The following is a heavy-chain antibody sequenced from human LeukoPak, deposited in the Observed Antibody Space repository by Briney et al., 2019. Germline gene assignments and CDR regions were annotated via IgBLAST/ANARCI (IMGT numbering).Heavy chain of an antibody. CDR3: ARGLRYYYDSDSADY. J-gene: IGHJ4*02. CDR1: GYTFTSYD. D-gene: IGHD3-22*01. V-gene: IGHV1-8*03. Sequence: ASVKVSCKASGYTFTSYDINWVRQATGHPLEWMGWMNPNSGNTGYAQKFQGRVTSTRNTSIGTAYMELSSLRSEYTAVYYSARGLRYYYDSDSADYWGQGTLVTVSS. CDR2: MNPNSGNT.